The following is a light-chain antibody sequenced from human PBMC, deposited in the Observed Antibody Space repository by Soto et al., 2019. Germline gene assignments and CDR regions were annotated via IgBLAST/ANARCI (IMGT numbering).Light chain of an antibody. Sequence: QSVLTQPASVSGSPGQSITISRTGTSSDVGSYNLVSWYQQHPGKAPKLMIYEGGKRPSGVSDRFSGSKSGNTASLTISGLQAEDEADYYCCTYAGGTTWVFGGGTKLTVL. V-gene: IGLV2-23*01. CDR1: SSDVGSYNL. J-gene: IGLJ3*02. CDR3: CTYAGGTTWV. CDR2: EGG.